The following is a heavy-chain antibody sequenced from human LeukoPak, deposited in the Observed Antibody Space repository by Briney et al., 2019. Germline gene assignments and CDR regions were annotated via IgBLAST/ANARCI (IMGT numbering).Heavy chain of an antibody. V-gene: IGHV3-23*01. Sequence: PGGSLRLSCAASGFTFSSYAMSWVRQAPGKGLEWVSAISGSGGSTYYADSVKGRFTISRDNSKNTLYLQMNSLRAEDTAVYYCAVDYYDSSGYYSYYYYYYMDVWGKGTTVTVSS. CDR3: AVDYYDSSGYYSYYYYYYMDV. J-gene: IGHJ6*03. CDR1: GFTFSSYA. D-gene: IGHD3-22*01. CDR2: ISGSGGST.